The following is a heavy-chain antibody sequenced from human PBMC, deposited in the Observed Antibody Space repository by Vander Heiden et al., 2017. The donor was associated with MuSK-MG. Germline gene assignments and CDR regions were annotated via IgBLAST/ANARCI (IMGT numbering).Heavy chain of an antibody. CDR3: ASGHSSGILYWFDP. V-gene: IGHV4-39*01. CDR1: GGSITRSSYY. D-gene: IGHD6-19*01. Sequence: QLQLQESGPGLVKPSEILSLTCSVSGGSITRSSYYWGWIRQPPGKGLEWIGTIYYSGSTYYNPSLQSRVTMSVDTSKNQFSLKLTSVTVSDTAVYYCASGHSSGILYWFDPWGQGTLVTVSS. CDR2: IYYSGST. J-gene: IGHJ5*02.